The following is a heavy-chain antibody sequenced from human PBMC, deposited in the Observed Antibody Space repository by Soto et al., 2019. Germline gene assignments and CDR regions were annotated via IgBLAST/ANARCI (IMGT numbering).Heavy chain of an antibody. J-gene: IGHJ4*02. CDR3: ATSFPTVTTLVDY. D-gene: IGHD4-17*01. CDR2: FDPEDGET. Sequence: ASVKVSCKASGYTLTEFSIHWVRQAPGKGLEWMGGFDPEDGETIYAQKFQGRVTMTEDTSTDTAYMELSSLRSQDTAVYYCATSFPTVTTLVDYWGQGTLVTVSS. V-gene: IGHV1-24*01. CDR1: GYTLTEFS.